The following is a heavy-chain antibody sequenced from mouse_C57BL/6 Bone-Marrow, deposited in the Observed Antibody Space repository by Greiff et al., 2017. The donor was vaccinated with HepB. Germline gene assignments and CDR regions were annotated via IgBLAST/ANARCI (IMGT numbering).Heavy chain of an antibody. Sequence: EVQLQQSGAELVRPGASVKLSCTASGFNIKDYYMHWVKQRPEQGLEWIGRIDPDDGDTEYAPKFQGKATMAADTSSNTAYLQLSGLTSEDTAVYYCTSNWVLMDYWGQGTSVTVSS. CDR2: IDPDDGDT. D-gene: IGHD4-1*01. V-gene: IGHV14-1*01. CDR1: GFNIKDYY. CDR3: TSNWVLMDY. J-gene: IGHJ4*01.